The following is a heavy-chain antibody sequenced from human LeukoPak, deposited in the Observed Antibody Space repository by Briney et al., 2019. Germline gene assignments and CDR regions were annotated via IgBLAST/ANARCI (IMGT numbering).Heavy chain of an antibody. CDR1: GDSVSSNIAS. CDR3: ARVYNWNPAGAFDI. V-gene: IGHV6-1*01. D-gene: IGHD1-1*01. J-gene: IGHJ3*02. Sequence: SQTLSLTCAISGDSVSSNIASWNWIRQSPSRGLKWLGRTYYRSKWYNDYAVSVKSRITINPDTSKNQFSLQLNSVTPEDTAVYYCARVYNWNPAGAFDIWGQGTVVTVSS. CDR2: TYYRSKWYN.